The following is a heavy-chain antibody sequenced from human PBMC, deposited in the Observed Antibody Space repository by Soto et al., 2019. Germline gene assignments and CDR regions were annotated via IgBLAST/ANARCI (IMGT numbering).Heavy chain of an antibody. V-gene: IGHV1-8*01. Sequence: ASVKVSCKASGYTFTSYDINWVRQATGQGLEWMGWMNPNSGNTGYAQKFQGRVTMTRNTSKSTAYMELSSLRSEDTAVYYCAIQEQVGATTYDAFDIWGQGTMVTVSS. D-gene: IGHD1-26*01. CDR2: MNPNSGNT. CDR3: AIQEQVGATTYDAFDI. J-gene: IGHJ3*02. CDR1: GYTFTSYD.